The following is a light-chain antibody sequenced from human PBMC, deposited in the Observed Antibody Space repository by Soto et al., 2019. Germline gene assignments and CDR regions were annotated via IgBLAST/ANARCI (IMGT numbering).Light chain of an antibody. CDR2: GGS. CDR1: QSVSIL. V-gene: IGKV3D-15*01. Sequence: EIVLTLSPGTLSVSPGERDTLSCRASQSVSILLAWYQQKPGQAPRLLIYGGSSRATGIPVRFSGSGSGTEFTLTISSLQSEDFAVYYCQHYNNWPRTFGQGTQVDIK. CDR3: QHYNNWPRT. J-gene: IGKJ1*01.